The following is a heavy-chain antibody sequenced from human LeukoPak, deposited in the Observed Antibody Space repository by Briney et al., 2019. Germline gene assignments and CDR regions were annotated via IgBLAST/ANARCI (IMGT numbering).Heavy chain of an antibody. CDR1: GGSISSSSYY. Sequence: KLSETLSLTCTVSGGSISSSSYYWGWIRQPPGKGLEWIGSIYYSGSTYYNPSLKSRVTISVDTSKNQFSLKLSSVTAADTAMYYCASLRGDYYDSSGYVDYWGQGTLVTISS. CDR2: IYYSGST. CDR3: ASLRGDYYDSSGYVDY. J-gene: IGHJ4*02. V-gene: IGHV4-39*01. D-gene: IGHD3-22*01.